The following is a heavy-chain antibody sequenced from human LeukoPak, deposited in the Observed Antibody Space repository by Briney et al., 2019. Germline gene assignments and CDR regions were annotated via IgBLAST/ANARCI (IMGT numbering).Heavy chain of an antibody. D-gene: IGHD3-10*01. CDR1: GGSFSGYY. J-gene: IGHJ4*02. V-gene: IGHV4-34*01. CDR3: ARIVYGSGNCFDY. Sequence: PSETLSLTCAASGGSFSGYYWSWIRQPPGKGLEWIGEIYHSGSTNYNPSLKSRVTISVDKSKNQFSLKLSSVIAADTAMYYCARIVYGSGNCFDYWGQGTLVTVSS. CDR2: IYHSGST.